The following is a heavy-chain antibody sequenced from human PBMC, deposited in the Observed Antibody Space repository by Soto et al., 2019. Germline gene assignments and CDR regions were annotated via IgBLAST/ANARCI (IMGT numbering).Heavy chain of an antibody. V-gene: IGHV3-9*01. CDR1: GFTFDDYA. D-gene: IGHD3-10*01. CDR2: ISWNSGSI. CDR3: AKDIRITMVRGVPEAFDI. J-gene: IGHJ3*02. Sequence: GGSLRLSCAASGFTFDDYAMHWVRQAPGKGLEWVSGISWNSGSIGYADSVKGRFTISRDNAKNSLYLQMNSLRAEDTALYYCAKDIRITMVRGVPEAFDIWGQGTMVTVSS.